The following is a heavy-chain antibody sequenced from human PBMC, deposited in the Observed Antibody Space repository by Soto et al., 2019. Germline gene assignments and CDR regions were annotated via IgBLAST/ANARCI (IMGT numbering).Heavy chain of an antibody. CDR3: ASRYAPSEFDH. Sequence: QLQLQESGPGQVSPSETLSLTCCVPGDSIRSSRYYWGWADQSPREGLEWIGNIHNNEGTQYNPSLKSRVTISVDTSKNQFSLKVTSITAADTGVYYCASRYAPSEFDHWGQGSLVTVSS. V-gene: IGHV4-39*01. CDR2: IHNNEGT. J-gene: IGHJ4*02. D-gene: IGHD2-2*01. CDR1: GDSIRSSRYY.